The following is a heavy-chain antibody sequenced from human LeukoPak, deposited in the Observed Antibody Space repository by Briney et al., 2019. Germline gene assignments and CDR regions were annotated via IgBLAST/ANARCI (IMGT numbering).Heavy chain of an antibody. CDR1: GGSFSGYY. Sequence: PSETLSLTCAVYGGSFSGYYWSWIRQPPGKGLEWIGEINHSGSTNYNPSLKSRVTISVDTSKNQFSLKLSSVTAADTAVYYCARARRGYCSSTSYYTGWFDPWGQGTLVTVPS. J-gene: IGHJ5*02. V-gene: IGHV4-34*01. CDR3: ARARRGYCSSTSYYTGWFDP. CDR2: INHSGST. D-gene: IGHD2-2*02.